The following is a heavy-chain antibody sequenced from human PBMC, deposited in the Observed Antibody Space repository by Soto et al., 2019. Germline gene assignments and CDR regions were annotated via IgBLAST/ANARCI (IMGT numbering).Heavy chain of an antibody. CDR3: ATYLESTEPNFDY. CDR2: IYYSGST. D-gene: IGHD4-17*01. V-gene: IGHV4-30-4*01. J-gene: IGHJ4*02. CDR1: GGSISSGDYY. Sequence: SETLSLTCTVSGGSISSGDYYWSWIRQPPGKGLEWIGYIYYSGSTYYNPSLKSRVTISVDTSKNQFSLKLSSVTAADTAVYYCATYLESTEPNFDYWGQGTLVTVSS.